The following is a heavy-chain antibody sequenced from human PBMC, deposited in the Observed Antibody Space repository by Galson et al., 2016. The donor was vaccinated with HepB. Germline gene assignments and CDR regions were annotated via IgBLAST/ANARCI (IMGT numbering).Heavy chain of an antibody. J-gene: IGHJ4*02. Sequence: SLRLSCAASGFTFSSYGMHWVRQAPGRGLELVSSISGSGRSTYYADSVKGRYAISRDNSKNTLNLQMVSLRVEDTALYYCAKEPQKYSSGWYYYNWGQGALVTVSS. CDR1: GFTFSSYG. D-gene: IGHD6-19*01. V-gene: IGHV3-NL1*01. CDR3: AKEPQKYSSGWYYYN. CDR2: ISGSGRST.